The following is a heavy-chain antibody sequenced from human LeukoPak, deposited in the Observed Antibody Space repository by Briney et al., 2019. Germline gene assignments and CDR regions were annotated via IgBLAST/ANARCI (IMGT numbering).Heavy chain of an antibody. D-gene: IGHD6-19*01. Sequence: ASVKVSCKASGFTFTSYGIIWVRRAPGQGLEWMGWISAYNGNTNYAQKLQGRVTMTTDTSTSTAYMELRSLRSDDTAVYYCASSSSGWYWFDPWGQGTLVTVSS. CDR1: GFTFTSYG. J-gene: IGHJ5*02. CDR2: ISAYNGNT. V-gene: IGHV1-18*01. CDR3: ASSSSGWYWFDP.